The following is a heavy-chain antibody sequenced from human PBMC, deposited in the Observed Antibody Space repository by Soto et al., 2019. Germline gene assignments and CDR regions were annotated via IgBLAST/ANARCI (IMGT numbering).Heavy chain of an antibody. J-gene: IGHJ6*02. CDR3: VRGSSPGYCISTSCHRLGLYGMDV. CDR1: GGSVNSGVYY. D-gene: IGHD2-2*01. CDR2: IYYTGTT. Sequence: SETLSLTCTVSGGSVNSGVYYWSWVRQPPGKALEWIGYIYYTGTTAYNPSLKSRVTISVGTSKNQFSLKLSSVTAADTAVYYCVRGSSPGYCISTSCHRLGLYGMDVWGQGTTVTVSS. V-gene: IGHV4-61*08.